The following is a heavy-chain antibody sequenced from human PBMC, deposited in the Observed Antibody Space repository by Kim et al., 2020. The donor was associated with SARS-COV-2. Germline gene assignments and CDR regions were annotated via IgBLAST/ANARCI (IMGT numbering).Heavy chain of an antibody. CDR3: ARSGSSSWYDFDY. CDR1: GFTFSSYW. D-gene: IGHD6-13*01. Sequence: GGSLRLSCAASGFTFSSYWMHWVRQAPGKGLVWVSRINSDGSSTSYADSVKGRFTISRDNAKNTLYLQMNSLRAEDTAVYYCARSGSSSWYDFDYWGQGTLVTVSS. V-gene: IGHV3-74*01. CDR2: INSDGSST. J-gene: IGHJ4*02.